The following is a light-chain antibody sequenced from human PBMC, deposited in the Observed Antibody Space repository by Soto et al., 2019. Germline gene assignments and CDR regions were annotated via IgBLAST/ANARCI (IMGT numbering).Light chain of an antibody. V-gene: IGLV2-8*01. CDR1: SSDVGGYNY. CDR2: EVS. J-gene: IGLJ2*01. CDR3: SSYAGSNNLV. Sequence: QSALTQHPSASGSPGQSVTISRTGTSSDVGGYNYVSWYQQHPGKAPKLMIYEVSKRPSGVPDRFSGSKSGNTASLTVSGLQAEDEADYYCSSYAGSNNLVFGGGTKLTVL.